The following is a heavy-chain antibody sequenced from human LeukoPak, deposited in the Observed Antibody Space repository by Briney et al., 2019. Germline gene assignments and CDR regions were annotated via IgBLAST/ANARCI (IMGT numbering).Heavy chain of an antibody. V-gene: IGHV3-7*01. Sequence: GGSLRLSCAASGFTFSSYWMSWVRQAPGKGLGWVANIKQDGSEKYYVDSVKGRFTISRDNAKNSLYLQMNSLRAEDTAVYYCARDMAARAYYYDSSGTFDYWGQGTLVTVSS. CDR1: GFTFSSYW. J-gene: IGHJ4*02. D-gene: IGHD3-22*01. CDR2: IKQDGSEK. CDR3: ARDMAARAYYYDSSGTFDY.